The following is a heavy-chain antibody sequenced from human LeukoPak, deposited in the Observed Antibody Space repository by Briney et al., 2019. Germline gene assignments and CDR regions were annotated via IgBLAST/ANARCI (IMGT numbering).Heavy chain of an antibody. CDR3: ARVLAGQPY. Sequence: ASVKVSFKSSGCTFSSYAISWVRQAPGQGLEWMGGIIPIFGTANYAQKFPGRDTITADESKSTTYMELSSLRSEDTAVYYCARVLAGQPYWGQGTLVTVS. V-gene: IGHV1-69*13. CDR1: GCTFSSYA. D-gene: IGHD3-10*01. CDR2: IIPIFGTA. J-gene: IGHJ4*02.